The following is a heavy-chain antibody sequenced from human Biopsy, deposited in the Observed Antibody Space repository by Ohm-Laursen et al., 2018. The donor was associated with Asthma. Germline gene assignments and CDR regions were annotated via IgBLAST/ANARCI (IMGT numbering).Heavy chain of an antibody. D-gene: IGHD6-6*01. CDR3: ARAVSSSSYWYFDL. V-gene: IGHV4-39*02. J-gene: IGHJ2*01. CDR2: IYYSGRT. Sequence: GTLSLTCIVSGDAMSTSGSYWGWIRQSPGKGLEWIGSIYYSGRTYYNPSLESRVTISADTSKNHFSRKVTSVTAADTAVYCCARAVSSSSYWYFDLWGRGDLVTVSS. CDR1: GDAMSTSGSY.